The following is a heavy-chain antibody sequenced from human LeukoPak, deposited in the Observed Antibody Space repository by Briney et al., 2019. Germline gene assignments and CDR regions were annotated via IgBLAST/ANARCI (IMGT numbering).Heavy chain of an antibody. J-gene: IGHJ6*03. CDR3: ARGFWSGLPSGLAYMDV. CDR2: IMPIFGTA. CDR1: GGTFSSYA. V-gene: IGHV1-69*13. D-gene: IGHD3-3*01. Sequence: SVKVSCKASGGTFSSYAISWVRQAPGQGLEWMGGIMPIFGTANCAQKFQGRVTITADESTSTAYMELSSLRSEDTAVYYCARGFWSGLPSGLAYMDVWGKGTTVTVSS.